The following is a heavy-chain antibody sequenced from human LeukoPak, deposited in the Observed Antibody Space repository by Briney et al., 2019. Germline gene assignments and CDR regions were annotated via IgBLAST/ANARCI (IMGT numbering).Heavy chain of an antibody. Sequence: GGSLRLSCAASGFSFSGYGMHWVRQAPGKGLEYVSSISINGVKTYYANSVKGRFTISRDNSANTLYLQMDSLKVEDMAVYYCARLRGVVINYSYMDVWGRGTAVIVS. CDR3: ARLRGVVINYSYMDV. CDR2: ISINGVKT. D-gene: IGHD3-3*01. V-gene: IGHV3-64*01. CDR1: GFSFSGYG. J-gene: IGHJ6*03.